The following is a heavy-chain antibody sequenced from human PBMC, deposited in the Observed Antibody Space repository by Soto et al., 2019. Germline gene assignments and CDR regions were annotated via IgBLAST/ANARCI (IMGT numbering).Heavy chain of an antibody. CDR2: INQDGSEK. CDR1: GFIFRSYW. CDR3: ARDGVAAGLYLDN. V-gene: IGHV3-7*01. D-gene: IGHD2-15*01. J-gene: IGHJ4*02. Sequence: LRLSCAASGFIFRSYWMSWVRQAPGKGLEWVANINQDGSEKYYVDSVRGRFIISRDNAENSLYLQMNSLRAEDTALYYCARDGVAAGLYLDNWGQGTLVTVSS.